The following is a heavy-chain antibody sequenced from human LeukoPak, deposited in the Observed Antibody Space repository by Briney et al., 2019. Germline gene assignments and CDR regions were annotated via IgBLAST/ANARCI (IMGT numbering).Heavy chain of an antibody. Sequence: SETLSLTCTVSGGSLNSYYWSWIRQPAGKGLEWIGRIYSSGSTNFNPFLKSRVTMSLDTSKNQLSLKLTPVTAADTAVYFCARQASGYSYGYTDSWGQGTLVTVSS. V-gene: IGHV4-4*07. CDR2: IYSSGST. CDR3: ARQASGYSYGYTDS. D-gene: IGHD5-18*01. CDR1: GGSLNSYY. J-gene: IGHJ5*01.